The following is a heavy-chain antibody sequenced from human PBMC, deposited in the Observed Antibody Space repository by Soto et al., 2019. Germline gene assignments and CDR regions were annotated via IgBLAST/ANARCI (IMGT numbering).Heavy chain of an antibody. D-gene: IGHD4-17*01. CDR1: GFTFSSYS. CDR3: ARDAHGDSGY. Sequence: EVQLVESGGGLVKPGGSLRLSCAASGFTFSSYSMNWVRQAPGKGLEWVSSISSSSSYIYYADSVKGRFTISRDNAKNSLYRQMNGLRAEDTAVYYCARDAHGDSGYWGQEPLVPVPS. CDR2: ISSSSSYI. J-gene: IGHJ4*02. V-gene: IGHV3-21*01.